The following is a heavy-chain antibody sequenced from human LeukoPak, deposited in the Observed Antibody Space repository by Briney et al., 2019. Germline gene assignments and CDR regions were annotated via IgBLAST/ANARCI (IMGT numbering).Heavy chain of an antibody. J-gene: IGHJ4*02. CDR3: ARTSTTLT. Sequence: SETLSLTCDVFGYSITSGYYWGLIRQPPGKGLEWIGSISQYGTTSYDPSLKSRVIMSVDTSKNQFSLKLTSVTAADTAVYYCARTSTTLTWGQGILVTVSS. D-gene: IGHD4-11*01. CDR2: ISQYGTT. V-gene: IGHV4-38-2*01. CDR1: GYSITSGYY.